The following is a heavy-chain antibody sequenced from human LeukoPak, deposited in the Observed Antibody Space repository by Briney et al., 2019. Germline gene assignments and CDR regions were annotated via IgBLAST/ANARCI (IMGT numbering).Heavy chain of an antibody. Sequence: GGALRLSCVASVLTFGNYGMNWVRQAPGKGLEWVSSIGGGGSTTYYSDSVRGRFTISRDNSKNSMYLQMSSLRDEDTAIYYCAEVESSYCRIWGQGTLVTVSS. D-gene: IGHD3-10*01. V-gene: IGHV3-23*01. CDR2: IGGGGSTT. J-gene: IGHJ4*02. CDR3: AEVESSYCRI. CDR1: VLTFGNYG.